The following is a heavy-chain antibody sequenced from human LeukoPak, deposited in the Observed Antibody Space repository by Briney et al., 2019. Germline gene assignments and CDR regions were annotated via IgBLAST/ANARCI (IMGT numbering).Heavy chain of an antibody. J-gene: IGHJ6*02. CDR2: ISSSSSII. CDR3: ASEVGYGSGNGLEV. CDR1: GFTFSRYS. Sequence: PGGSLRLSCAASGFTFSRYSMNWVRQAPGKGLEWVPYISSSSSIINYADSVKGRFTISRDNAKNSLFLQMNGLREEDTAVYYCASEVGYGSGNGLEVWGQGTTVTVSS. D-gene: IGHD3-10*01. V-gene: IGHV3-48*02.